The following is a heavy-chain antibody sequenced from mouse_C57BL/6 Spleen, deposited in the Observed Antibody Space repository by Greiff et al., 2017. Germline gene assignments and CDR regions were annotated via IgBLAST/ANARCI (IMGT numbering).Heavy chain of an antibody. CDR1: GYTFTDYY. D-gene: IGHD1-1*01. CDR3: ARAFTTVVATGTMDY. V-gene: IGHV1-26*01. Sequence: EVQLQQSGPELVKPGASVKISCKASGYTFTDYYMNWVKQSHGKSLEWIGDINPNNGGTSYNQKFKGKATLTVDKSSSTAYMELRSLTSEDSAVXYCARAFTTVVATGTMDYWGQGTSGTVSS. CDR2: INPNNGGT. J-gene: IGHJ4*01.